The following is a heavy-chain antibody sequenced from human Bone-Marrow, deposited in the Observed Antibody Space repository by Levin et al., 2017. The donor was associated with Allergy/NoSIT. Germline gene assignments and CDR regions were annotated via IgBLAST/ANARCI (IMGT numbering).Heavy chain of an antibody. CDR3: ARTDCDFSSGYYVRLDY. CDR1: GFSLSTSGMC. CDR2: INWDDDK. V-gene: IGHV2-70*13. Sequence: ESGPTLVKPTQTLTLTCTFSGFSLSTSGMCVNWIRQPPGKALEWLALINWDDDKYYSTSLKTRLTISKDTSKNQVVLTMTNMDPADTATYYCARTDCDFSSGYYVRLDYWGQGTLVTVSS. J-gene: IGHJ4*02. D-gene: IGHD3-3*01.